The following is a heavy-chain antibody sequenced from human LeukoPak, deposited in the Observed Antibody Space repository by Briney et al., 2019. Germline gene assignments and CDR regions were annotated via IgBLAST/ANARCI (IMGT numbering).Heavy chain of an antibody. CDR3: PKPRERNYDFWSGYYSSSY. J-gene: IGHJ4*02. CDR1: GYTFTSYG. CDR2: ISAYNGNT. Sequence: ASVKVSCKASGYTFTSYGISWVRQAPGQGLEWMGWISAYNGNTNYAQKLQGRVTMTRDTSTSTAYMELSSQRSEDIDVYYYPKPRERNYDFWSGYYSSSYWGQGTLVTVSS. D-gene: IGHD3-3*01. V-gene: IGHV1-18*03.